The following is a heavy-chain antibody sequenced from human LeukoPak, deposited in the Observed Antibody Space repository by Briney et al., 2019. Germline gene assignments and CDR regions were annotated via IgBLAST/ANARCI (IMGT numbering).Heavy chain of an antibody. CDR1: GGSISSYY. Sequence: SETLSLTCTVSGGSISSYYWSWIRQPPGKGLEWIGYIYYSGSTNYNPSLKSRVTISVDTSKNHFSLKLSYVTAADTAVYYCARVHGGGNFHSTAFDIWGQGTMVTVSS. J-gene: IGHJ3*02. D-gene: IGHD4-23*01. CDR3: ARVHGGGNFHSTAFDI. CDR2: IYYSGST. V-gene: IGHV4-59*01.